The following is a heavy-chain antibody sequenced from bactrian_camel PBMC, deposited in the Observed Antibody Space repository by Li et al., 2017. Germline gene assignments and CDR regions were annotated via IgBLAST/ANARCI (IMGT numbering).Heavy chain of an antibody. Sequence: DVQLVESGGGLVQPGESLRLSCAASGFTFSNYAVKWVRQAPGKVLERVSTISANGGSTWYADSVKGRFTISRDNAKNTLYLQLNSLKTGDTALYYCSQGWSGNDVVPGGSERKGTQVTVS. CDR2: ISANGGST. J-gene: IGHJ4*01. CDR1: GFTFSNYA. V-gene: IGHV3S42*01. D-gene: IGHD2*01.